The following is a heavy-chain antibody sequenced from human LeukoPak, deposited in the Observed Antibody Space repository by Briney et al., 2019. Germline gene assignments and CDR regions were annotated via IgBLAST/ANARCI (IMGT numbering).Heavy chain of an antibody. J-gene: IGHJ4*02. D-gene: IGHD6-13*01. CDR1: GYSISSGYY. CDR2: IYHSGST. Sequence: SETLSLTCTVSGYSISSGYYWGWIRQPPGKGLEWIGSIYHSGSTYYNPSLKSRVTISVDTSKNQFSLKLSSVTAADTAVYYCARGQQLVRFPFDYWGQGTLVTVSS. V-gene: IGHV4-38-2*02. CDR3: ARGQQLVRFPFDY.